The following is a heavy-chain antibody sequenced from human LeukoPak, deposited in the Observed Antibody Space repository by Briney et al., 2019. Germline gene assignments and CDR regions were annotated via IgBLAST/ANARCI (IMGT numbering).Heavy chain of an antibody. CDR1: GYNFTSYW. V-gene: IGHV5-51*01. J-gene: IGHJ4*02. CDR3: GRLNALGSSGSYYFDY. D-gene: IGHD6-19*01. CDR2: IYPGDSDS. Sequence: GESLKISCKGSGYNFTSYWIGWVRQMPGKGLEWMGIIYPGDSDSRYSPSFQGQVTISADKSISTAYLQWSSPKASDTAMYYCGRLNALGSSGSYYFDYWGQGTLVTVSS.